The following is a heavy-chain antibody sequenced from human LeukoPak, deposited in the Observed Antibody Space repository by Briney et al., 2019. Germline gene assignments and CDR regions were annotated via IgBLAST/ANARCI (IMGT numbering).Heavy chain of an antibody. CDR1: GYTFTNYA. Sequence: GASVKVSCKGSGYTFTNYAIHWVRQAPGQSLEWLGWINPGNGDTKYSQDFQGRVTINTDTSAATAYVELNSLTSEDTAVYYCAREWGLYDYVWGSYRPQYYFDYWGQGTLVTVSS. CDR3: AREWGLYDYVWGSYRPQYYFDY. V-gene: IGHV1-3*01. J-gene: IGHJ4*02. D-gene: IGHD3-16*02. CDR2: INPGNGDT.